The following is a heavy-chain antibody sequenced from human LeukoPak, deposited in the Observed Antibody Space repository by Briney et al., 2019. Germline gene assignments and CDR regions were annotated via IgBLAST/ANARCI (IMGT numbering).Heavy chain of an antibody. CDR1: GFTFSSYA. Sequence: GGSLRLSCAASGFTFSSYAMSWVRQAPGKGLEWVSAISGSGGSTYYADSVKGRFTISRDNSKNTLYLQMNSLRAEDTAVYYCANPGRPYYYYGMDVWGQGTTVTVSS. CDR2: ISGSGGST. V-gene: IGHV3-23*01. CDR3: ANPGRPYYYYGMDV. D-gene: IGHD2-15*01. J-gene: IGHJ6*02.